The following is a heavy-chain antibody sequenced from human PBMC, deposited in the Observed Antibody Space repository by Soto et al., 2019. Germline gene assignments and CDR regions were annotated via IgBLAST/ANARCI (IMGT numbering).Heavy chain of an antibody. D-gene: IGHD7-27*01. J-gene: IGHJ4*02. CDR3: ARRRTADSTDFHF. Sequence: QVQLVQSGAVVKKPGSSVKVSCRASGGTFIFYGISWVRQAPGQGLEWIGGIIPVFNTTHYAQNFKGTVTITADESASTASLELSGLRSENTALYYCARRRTADSTDFHFWGQGTPVIVSS. CDR2: IIPVFNTT. V-gene: IGHV1-69*01. CDR1: GGTFIFYG.